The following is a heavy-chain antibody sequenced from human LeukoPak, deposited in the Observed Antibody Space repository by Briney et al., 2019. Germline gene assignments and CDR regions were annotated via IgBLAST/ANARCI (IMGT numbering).Heavy chain of an antibody. V-gene: IGHV4-39*07. D-gene: IGHD3-10*01. CDR2: IYYSGST. Sequence: NPSETLSLTCTVSGGSISSSSYYWGWIRQPPGKGLEWIGSIYYSGSTYYNPSLKSRVTISVDTSKNQFSLKLSSVPAADTAVYYCARDGRYYANDAFDIWGQGTMVTVSS. J-gene: IGHJ3*02. CDR1: GGSISSSSYY. CDR3: ARDGRYYANDAFDI.